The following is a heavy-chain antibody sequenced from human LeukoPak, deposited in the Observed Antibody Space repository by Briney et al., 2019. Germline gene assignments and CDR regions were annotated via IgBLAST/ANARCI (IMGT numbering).Heavy chain of an antibody. Sequence: SETLSRTCTVSGGSISSYYWSWIRQPPGKGLEWIGYIYYSGSTNYNPSLKSRVTISVDTSKNQFSLKLSSVTAADTAVYYCARAIFGVVIIPPPYYMDVWGKGTTVTVSS. J-gene: IGHJ6*03. D-gene: IGHD3-3*01. CDR1: GGSISSYY. CDR2: IYYSGST. CDR3: ARAIFGVVIIPPPYYMDV. V-gene: IGHV4-59*01.